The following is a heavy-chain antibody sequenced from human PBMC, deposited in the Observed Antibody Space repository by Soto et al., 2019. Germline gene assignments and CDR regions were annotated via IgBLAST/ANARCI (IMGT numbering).Heavy chain of an antibody. D-gene: IGHD6-19*01. J-gene: IGHJ1*01. CDR1: GYTFTSYA. Sequence: ASVKASCKASGYTFTSYAMHWVRQAPGQRLEWMGWINAGNGNTKYSQKFQGRVTITRDTSASTAYMELSSLRSEDTAVYYCARGIAVAGGEYFQHWGQGTLVTVSS. CDR2: INAGNGNT. CDR3: ARGIAVAGGEYFQH. V-gene: IGHV1-3*01.